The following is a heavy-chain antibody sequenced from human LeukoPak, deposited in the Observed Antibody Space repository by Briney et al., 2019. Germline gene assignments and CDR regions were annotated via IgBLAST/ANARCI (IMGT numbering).Heavy chain of an antibody. Sequence: TSETLSLTCTVSGGSISSNYMSWVRQAPGKGLEWVSVIYISGNTYYADSVKGRFTISRDISKNTLYLQTNSLRAEDTAVYYCARGENRPFDYWGQGSLVTVSS. CDR1: GGSISSNY. J-gene: IGHJ4*02. CDR2: IYISGNT. CDR3: ARGENRPFDY. V-gene: IGHV3-53*01.